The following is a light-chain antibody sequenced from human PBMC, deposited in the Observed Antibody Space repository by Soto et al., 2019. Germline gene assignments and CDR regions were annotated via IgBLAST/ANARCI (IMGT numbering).Light chain of an antibody. CDR1: QSISSY. J-gene: IGKJ1*01. V-gene: IGKV1-39*01. CDR2: AAF. CDR3: QQSYSTPWT. Sequence: DSLMTPSPSSLSASVGDRVTITCRASQSISSYLNWYQQKPGKAPKLLIYAAFSFQSRVPSRFSGSGSGTDFTLTISSLQPEDFATYYCQQSYSTPWTFGQGTKVEIK.